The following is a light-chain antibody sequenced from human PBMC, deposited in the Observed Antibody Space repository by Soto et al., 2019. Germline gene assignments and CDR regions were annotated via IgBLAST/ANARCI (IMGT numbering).Light chain of an antibody. J-gene: IGKJ1*01. CDR2: GAS. CDR3: QQEGTT. CDR1: QSVSSSY. Sequence: EIVLTQSPGTLSLSPGERATLSCRASQSVSSSYLAWYQQKPGQAPRLLIYGASSRATGIPDRFSGSGSGTDFTLTISRLEPEDFAVYYGQQEGTTFGKGTRWIS. V-gene: IGKV3-20*01.